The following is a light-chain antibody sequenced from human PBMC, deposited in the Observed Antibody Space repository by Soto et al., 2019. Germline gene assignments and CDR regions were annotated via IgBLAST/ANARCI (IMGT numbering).Light chain of an antibody. CDR1: QSVSSY. CDR2: DAS. J-gene: IGKJ5*01. Sequence: EIVLTQSPATLSLSPGERATLSCRASQSVSSYLACYQQKPGQAPRLRIYDASNRATGIPARFSGSGSGTDSPLTISSLEREEVAVYYCQQRSNWSITVGQGTRLEMK. CDR3: QQRSNWSIT. V-gene: IGKV3-11*01.